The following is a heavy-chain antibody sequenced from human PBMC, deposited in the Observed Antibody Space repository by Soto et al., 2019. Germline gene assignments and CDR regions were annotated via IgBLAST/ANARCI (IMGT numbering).Heavy chain of an antibody. J-gene: IGHJ6*01. V-gene: IGHV2-5*02. CDR2: IYWDEDK. Sequence: QITLKESGPPLVRPTQTLTLTCSFSGFSLNTNGMGVGWIRQPPGKALEWLAFIYWDEDKRYSPALKTRLTVTTGTSKSEVVLTLTNLDRLGRGTYGGAGWNYEAGVDVWGQGTTVTVSS. CDR1: GFSLNTNGMG. D-gene: IGHD1-7*01. CDR3: AGWNYEAGVDV.